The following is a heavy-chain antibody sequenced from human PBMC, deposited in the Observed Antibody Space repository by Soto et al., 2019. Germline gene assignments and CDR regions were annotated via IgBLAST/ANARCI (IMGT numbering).Heavy chain of an antibody. D-gene: IGHD1-26*01. CDR1: GFTFSSYA. Sequence: HPGGSLRLSCAASGFTFSSYAMHWVRQAPGKGLEWVAVISYDGSNKYYADSVKGRFTISRDNSKNTLYLQMNSLRAEDTAVYYCARDRKVVGARFDYWGQGTLVTVSS. CDR2: ISYDGSNK. V-gene: IGHV3-30-3*01. J-gene: IGHJ4*02. CDR3: ARDRKVVGARFDY.